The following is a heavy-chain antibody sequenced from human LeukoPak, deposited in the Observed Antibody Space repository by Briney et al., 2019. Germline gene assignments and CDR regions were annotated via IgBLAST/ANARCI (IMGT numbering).Heavy chain of an antibody. CDR3: ARDRSSWYGYYYYYMDV. V-gene: IGHV4-39*07. Sequence: SEPLSLTCTVSGGSIISSSYYWGWIRQPPGKGLEWIGSIYYSGSTYYNPSLKSRVTISVDTSKNQFSLKLSSVTAADTAVYYCARDRSSWYGYYYYYMDVWGKGTTVTVSS. CDR2: IYYSGST. J-gene: IGHJ6*03. D-gene: IGHD6-13*01. CDR1: GGSIISSSYY.